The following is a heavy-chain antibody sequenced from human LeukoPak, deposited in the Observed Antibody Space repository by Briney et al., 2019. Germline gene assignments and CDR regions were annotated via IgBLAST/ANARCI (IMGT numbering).Heavy chain of an antibody. J-gene: IGHJ4*02. CDR3: ARGKWELLVDY. Sequence: SETLSLTCTVSGGSISSGDYYWSWIRQPPGKGLEWIGYIYYSGSTYYIPSLKSRVTISVDTSKNQFSLKLSSVTAAGTAAYYCARGKWELLVDYWGQGTLVTVSS. D-gene: IGHD1-26*01. CDR1: GGSISSGDYY. V-gene: IGHV4-30-4*01. CDR2: IYYSGST.